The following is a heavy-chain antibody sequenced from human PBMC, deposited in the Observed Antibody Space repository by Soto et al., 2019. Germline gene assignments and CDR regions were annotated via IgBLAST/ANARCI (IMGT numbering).Heavy chain of an antibody. V-gene: IGHV3-15*01. D-gene: IGHD3-22*01. CDR2: IKSKTDGGTT. J-gene: IGHJ4*02. CDR3: TTDLTYYYDSSGYYRLDY. CDR1: GFTFSNAW. Sequence: PGGSLRLSCAASGFTFSNAWMSWVRQAPGKGLEWVGRIKSKTDGGTTDYAAPVKGRFTISRDDSKNTLYLQMNSLKTEDTAVYYCTTDLTYYYDSSGYYRLDYWGQGTLVTVSS.